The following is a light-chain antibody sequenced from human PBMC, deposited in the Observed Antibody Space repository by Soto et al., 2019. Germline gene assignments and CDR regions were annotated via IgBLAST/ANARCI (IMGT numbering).Light chain of an antibody. Sequence: QSVLTQPASVSGSPGQSITIPCTGTSSDVGANIFVSWYQQHPGKVPKLMIYTVSSRPSGVSQRFSGSKSGNTASLTISGPQAEDEADYYCSSFTTDSTYVFGTGTKVTVL. CDR3: SSFTTDSTYV. CDR2: TVS. J-gene: IGLJ1*01. V-gene: IGLV2-14*01. CDR1: SSDVGANIF.